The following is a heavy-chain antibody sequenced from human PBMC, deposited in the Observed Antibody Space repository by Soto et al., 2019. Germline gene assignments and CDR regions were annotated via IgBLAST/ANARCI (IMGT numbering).Heavy chain of an antibody. Sequence: QVQLVQSGAEVKKPGSSVKVSCKASGGTFSSYAISWVRQAPGQGLEWMGGIIPISGTADYAQKFQGRVTITADESTSTAYMELSSVRSEDTAVYYCARSQGSSTSLEIYYYYYYGMDVWGQGTKVTVSS. D-gene: IGHD2-2*01. CDR1: GGTFSSYA. V-gene: IGHV1-69*01. J-gene: IGHJ6*02. CDR2: IIPISGTA. CDR3: ARSQGSSTSLEIYYYYYYGMDV.